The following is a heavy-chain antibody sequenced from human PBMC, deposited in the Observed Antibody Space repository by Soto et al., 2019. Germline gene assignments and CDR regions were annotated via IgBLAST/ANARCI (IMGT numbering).Heavy chain of an antibody. V-gene: IGHV1-69*02. CDR1: GDTFSFYS. CDR3: ASSYGSGYRAFHY. CDR2: INPILSMS. Sequence: QVQLVQSGAEVRKPGSSVKVSCKASGDTFSFYSINWVRQAPGLGLEWMGRINPILSMSNYAQRFQGRVTMTEDKSPSTAYMELSGLRSEDTAIYYCASSYGSGYRAFHYWGQGALVTVSS. D-gene: IGHD3-10*01. J-gene: IGHJ4*02.